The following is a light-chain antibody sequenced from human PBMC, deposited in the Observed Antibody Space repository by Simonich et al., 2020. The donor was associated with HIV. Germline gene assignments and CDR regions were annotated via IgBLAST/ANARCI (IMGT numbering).Light chain of an antibody. CDR2: DVS. V-gene: IGLV2-23*02. CDR3: CSYAGSSTVV. J-gene: IGLJ2*01. Sequence: QSALTQPASVSGSPGQSITISCTGTSSDVGGYNYVSWYPKHPGKAPKLMIYDVSKRPSGVSNRFSGSKSGNTASLTISGLQAEDEANYYCCSYAGSSTVVFGGGTKLTVL. CDR1: SSDVGGYNY.